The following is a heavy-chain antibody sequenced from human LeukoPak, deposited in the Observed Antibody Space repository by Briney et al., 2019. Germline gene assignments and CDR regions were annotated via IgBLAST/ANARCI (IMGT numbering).Heavy chain of an antibody. CDR1: GYTFTSYD. Sequence: GASVKVSCKASGYTFTSYDINCVRQATGQGLEWMGWMNPNSGNTGYAQKFQGRVTMTRNTSISTAYIELSSLRSEDTAVYYCARGIYCGGDCYFYYWGQGTLVTVSS. J-gene: IGHJ4*02. V-gene: IGHV1-8*01. CDR3: ARGIYCGGDCYFYY. D-gene: IGHD2-21*02. CDR2: MNPNSGNT.